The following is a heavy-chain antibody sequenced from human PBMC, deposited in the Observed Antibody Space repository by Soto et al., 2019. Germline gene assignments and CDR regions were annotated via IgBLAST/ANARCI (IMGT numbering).Heavy chain of an antibody. CDR2: INPRGGST. CDR1: GYTFTSYY. D-gene: IGHD3-22*01. CDR3: ARWHYYDSSGYYYFDY. V-gene: IGHV1-46*01. J-gene: IGHJ4*02. Sequence: QVQLVQSGAEVKKPGASVKVSCKASGYTFTSYYMHWVRQAPGQGLEWMGIINPRGGSTSYAHKFQGRVTMTRDTSTSTVYMELISLRSEDTAVYYCARWHYYDSSGYYYFDYWGQGTLVTVSS.